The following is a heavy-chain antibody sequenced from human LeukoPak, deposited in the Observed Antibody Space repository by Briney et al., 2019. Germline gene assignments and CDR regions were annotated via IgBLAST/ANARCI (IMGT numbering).Heavy chain of an antibody. V-gene: IGHV4-31*02. J-gene: IGHJ5*02. D-gene: IGHD2-2*01. CDR2: IYYSGST. CDR3: ARGRVDCSSTSCYAADWFDP. Sequence: SWVRQHPGKGLEWIGYIYYSGSTYYNPSLKSRVTISVDTSKNQFSLKLSSVTAADTAVYYCARGRVDCSSTSCYAADWFDPWGQGTLVTVSS.